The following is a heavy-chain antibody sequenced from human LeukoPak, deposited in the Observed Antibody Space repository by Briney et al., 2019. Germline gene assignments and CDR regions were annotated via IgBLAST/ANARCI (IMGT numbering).Heavy chain of an antibody. CDR1: GFTFSGHW. J-gene: IGHJ6*02. CDR3: AREVADLLWFGASSYGMDV. D-gene: IGHD3-10*01. Sequence: GGSLRLSCAASGFTFSGHWMSWVRQAPGKGLEWVATIKQDGSEKYYVDSVKGRVTISRDNAKNSLYLQMNSLRAEDTALYYCAREVADLLWFGASSYGMDVWGQGTTVTVSS. V-gene: IGHV3-7*03. CDR2: IKQDGSEK.